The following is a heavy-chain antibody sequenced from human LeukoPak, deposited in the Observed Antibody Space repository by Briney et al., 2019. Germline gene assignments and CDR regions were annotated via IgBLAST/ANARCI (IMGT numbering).Heavy chain of an antibody. V-gene: IGHV1-18*04. CDR2: ISAYNGNT. D-gene: IGHD6-6*01. Sequence: GASVKVSCKASGYTFTGYYMHWVRQAPGQGLEWMGWISAYNGNTNYAQKLQGRVTMTTDTSTSTAYMELRSLRSDDTAVYYCARDNTPGRRSIAARGDAFDIWGQGTMVTVSS. CDR3: ARDNTPGRRSIAARGDAFDI. CDR1: GYTFTGYY. J-gene: IGHJ3*02.